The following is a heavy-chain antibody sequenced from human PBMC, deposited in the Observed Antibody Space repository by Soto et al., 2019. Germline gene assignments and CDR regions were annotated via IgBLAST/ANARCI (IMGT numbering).Heavy chain of an antibody. CDR2: ISAYNGNT. CDR1: GYTFTSYG. V-gene: IGHV1-18*04. D-gene: IGHD6-19*01. J-gene: IGHJ4*02. CDR3: ERDLRVAVAGPNGY. Sequence: ASVKVSCKASGYTFTSYGISWVRQAPGQGLEWMGWISAYNGNTNYAQKLQGRVTMTTDTSTSTAYMELRSLRSDDTAVYYCERDLRVAVAGPNGYWGQGTLVTVS.